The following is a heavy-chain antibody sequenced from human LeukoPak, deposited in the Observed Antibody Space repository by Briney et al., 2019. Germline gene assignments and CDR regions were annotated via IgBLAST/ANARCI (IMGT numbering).Heavy chain of an antibody. Sequence: SETLSLTCTVSGGSISSSGYYWGWIRQPPGKGLEWIGSIHYNGSTYYNPSLNSRLTISIDTSKNQFSLKLSFVTAADTAVYYCARGSDYYDSSGLGYWGQGTLVTVSS. D-gene: IGHD3-22*01. CDR2: IHYNGST. CDR1: GGSISSSGYY. V-gene: IGHV4-39*07. CDR3: ARGSDYYDSSGLGY. J-gene: IGHJ4*02.